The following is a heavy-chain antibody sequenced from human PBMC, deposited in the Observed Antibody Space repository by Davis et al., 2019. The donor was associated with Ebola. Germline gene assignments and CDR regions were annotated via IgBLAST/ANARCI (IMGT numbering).Heavy chain of an antibody. CDR1: GFTFIDYN. CDR3: ARGGAVAPD. CDR2: ISNGRNVI. Sequence: GESLKISCAASGFTFIDYNINWVRQAPGKGLEWVSYISNGRNVIYYADSVKGRFTISRDNAKNTLYLQMNSLRVEDTAVYFCARGGAVAPDWGPGTLVTVSS. D-gene: IGHD4-23*01. V-gene: IGHV3-48*04. J-gene: IGHJ4*02.